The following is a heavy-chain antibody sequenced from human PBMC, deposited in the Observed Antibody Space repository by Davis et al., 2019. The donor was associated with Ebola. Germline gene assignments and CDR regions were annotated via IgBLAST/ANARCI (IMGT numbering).Heavy chain of an antibody. D-gene: IGHD3-16*01. CDR2: TYYTSKWHN. Sequence: HSQTLSLTCAVSGDSISSNSAVWNWIRQSPSRGLEWLGRTYYTSKWHNDYGESVKSRISINPDTSKNQLPLQLNSVTPEDAAVYYCVRGWGRSGLDVWGQGTTVTVSS. V-gene: IGHV6-1*01. CDR3: VRGWGRSGLDV. CDR1: GDSISSNSAV. J-gene: IGHJ6*02.